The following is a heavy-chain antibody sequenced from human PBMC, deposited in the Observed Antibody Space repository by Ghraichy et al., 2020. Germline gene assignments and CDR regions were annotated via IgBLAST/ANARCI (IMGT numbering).Heavy chain of an antibody. J-gene: IGHJ2*01. V-gene: IGHV3-48*01. CDR3: ARLAVTRRTAVGDWCLDL. Sequence: GGSLRLSCEGSGFSFSDYSMIWVRLTPRKALEWVSYITGSSITIYYTDSVKGRFTISRDNAKNSLYLQMNSLRAEDTAVYYCARLAVTRRTAVGDWCLDLWGRGTLVTVSS. CDR2: ITGSSITI. D-gene: IGHD3-3*01. CDR1: GFSFSDYS.